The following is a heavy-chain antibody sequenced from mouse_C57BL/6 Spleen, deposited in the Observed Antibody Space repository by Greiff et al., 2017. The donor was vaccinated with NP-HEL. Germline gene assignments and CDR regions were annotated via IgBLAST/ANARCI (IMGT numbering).Heavy chain of an antibody. D-gene: IGHD2-13*01. CDR1: GYTFTDYY. CDR3: ASRRLGGYFDV. J-gene: IGHJ1*03. CDR2: INPNNGGT. Sequence: EVQLQQSGPELVKPGASVKISCKASGYTFTDYYMNWVKQSHGKSLEWIGDINPNNGGTSYNQKFKGKATLTVDKSSSTAYMELRSLTSEDSAVYYCASRRLGGYFDVWGTGTTVTVSS. V-gene: IGHV1-26*01.